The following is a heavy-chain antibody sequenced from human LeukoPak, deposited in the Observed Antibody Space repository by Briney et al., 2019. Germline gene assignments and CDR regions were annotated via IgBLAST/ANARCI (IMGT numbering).Heavy chain of an antibody. Sequence: PSETLSLTCAVSGGSISSSNWWSWVRQPPGKGLEWIGEIYHSGSTNYNPSLKSRVTISVDKSKNQFSLKLSSVTAADTAVYYCAGDYYGSGSYYNAFHYWGQGTLVIVSS. CDR3: AGDYYGSGSYYNAFHY. CDR2: IYHSGST. D-gene: IGHD3-10*01. J-gene: IGHJ4*02. V-gene: IGHV4-4*02. CDR1: GGSISSSNW.